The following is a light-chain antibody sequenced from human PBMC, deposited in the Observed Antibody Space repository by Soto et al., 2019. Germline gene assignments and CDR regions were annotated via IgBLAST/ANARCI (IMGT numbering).Light chain of an antibody. CDR2: DAS. V-gene: IGKV1-5*01. Sequence: DIQMTQSPSTLSASVGDRVTITSRASQSITNRLAWYQQKPGKAPKVLIYDASSLESGVPSRFSGSGYGTEFILTISSLQPDDFATYYCQHYGGMWTFGQGTKVEIK. J-gene: IGKJ1*01. CDR3: QHYGGMWT. CDR1: QSITNR.